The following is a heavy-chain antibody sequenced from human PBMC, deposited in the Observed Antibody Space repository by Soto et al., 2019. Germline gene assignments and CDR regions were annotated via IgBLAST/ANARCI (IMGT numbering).Heavy chain of an antibody. Sequence: QVQLVQSGAEVKKPGSSVKVSCKASGGTFSTYAISWVRQAPGQGLEWMGGIIPIFGTANYAQKFQGRVTITADESTSTAYMELSSLRSEDTAVYYCARSYCSGGRCYYYGMDVWGQGTTVTVSS. CDR3: ARSYCSGGRCYYYGMDV. CDR1: GGTFSTYA. J-gene: IGHJ6*01. V-gene: IGHV1-69*12. D-gene: IGHD2-15*01. CDR2: IIPIFGTA.